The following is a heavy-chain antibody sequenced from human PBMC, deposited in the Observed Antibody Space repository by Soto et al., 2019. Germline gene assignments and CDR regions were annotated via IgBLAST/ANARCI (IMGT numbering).Heavy chain of an antibody. CDR2: IYYSGST. V-gene: IGHV4-39*01. D-gene: IGHD6-19*01. CDR1: GGSISSSSYY. J-gene: IGHJ4*02. Sequence: QLQLQESGPGLVKPSETLSLTCTVSGGSISSSSYYWGWIRQPPGKGLGWIGSIYYSGSTYYNPSLKSRVTISVDTSKNQFSLKLSSVTAADTAVYYCARLRYSSGWYPGDFDYWGQGTLVTVSS. CDR3: ARLRYSSGWYPGDFDY.